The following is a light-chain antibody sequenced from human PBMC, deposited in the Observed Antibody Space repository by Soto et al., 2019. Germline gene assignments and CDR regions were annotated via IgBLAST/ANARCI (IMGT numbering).Light chain of an antibody. CDR1: SSDVGGYDY. CDR2: EVS. V-gene: IGLV2-8*01. Sequence: QSALTQPPSASGSPGQSVTISCTGTSSDVGGYDYVSWYQQHPGKAPKLMSYEVSKRPSGVPDRFSGSKSGNTASLTVSGLQAEDEADYYCSSYAGYNNGDVFGTGTKLTVL. J-gene: IGLJ1*01. CDR3: SSYAGYNNGDV.